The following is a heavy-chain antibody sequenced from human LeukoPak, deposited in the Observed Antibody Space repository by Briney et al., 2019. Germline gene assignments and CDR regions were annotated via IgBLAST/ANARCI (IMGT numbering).Heavy chain of an antibody. CDR1: GGSMSSTSY. J-gene: IGHJ4*02. D-gene: IGHD6-19*01. CDR2: IYYSGST. V-gene: IGHV4-39*01. CDR3: ARRLGIAVFDY. Sequence: SETLSLTCTVSGGSMSSTSYWGWIRQPPGKGLEWIGSIYYSGSTYYHPSLKSRVTISVDTSKNQFSLKMSSVTAADTAVYHCARRLGIAVFDYWGQGTLVTVSS.